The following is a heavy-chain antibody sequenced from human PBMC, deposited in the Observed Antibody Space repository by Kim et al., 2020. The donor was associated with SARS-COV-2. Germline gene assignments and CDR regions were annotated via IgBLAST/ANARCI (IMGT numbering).Heavy chain of an antibody. CDR3: ARALAAAAIDY. V-gene: IGHV3-21*01. Sequence: SYADLLKGRFTIARDNAKNSLYLQMNSLRAEDTAVYYCARALAAAAIDYWGQGTLVTVSS. D-gene: IGHD6-13*01. J-gene: IGHJ4*02.